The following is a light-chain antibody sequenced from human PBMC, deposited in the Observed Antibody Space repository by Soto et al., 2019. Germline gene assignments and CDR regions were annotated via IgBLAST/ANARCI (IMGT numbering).Light chain of an antibody. V-gene: IGLV2-8*01. Sequence: QSALTQPPSASGSPGQSVTISCTGTSSDVGGYNYVSWYQQHPGKAPKLMIYEVSKRPSGVPDRFSGSKSGNTASLTVSGLQAEDEADYYCSSYAGRNKVFGTGTKLTVL. CDR1: SSDVGGYNY. CDR3: SSYAGRNKV. J-gene: IGLJ1*01. CDR2: EVS.